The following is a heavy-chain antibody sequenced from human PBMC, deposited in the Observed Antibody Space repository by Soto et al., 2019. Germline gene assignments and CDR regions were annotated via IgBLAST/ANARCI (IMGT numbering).Heavy chain of an antibody. Sequence: SETLSLTCTVSGGSISSSSYYWGWIRQPPGKGLEWIGSIYYSGSTYYNPSLKSRVTISVDTSKNQFSLKLSSVTAADTAVYFCAKRSSPAGPNSGMDVWGQGTTVTVPS. V-gene: IGHV4-39*01. CDR3: AKRSSPAGPNSGMDV. CDR2: IYYSGST. D-gene: IGHD2-2*01. CDR1: GGSISSSSYY. J-gene: IGHJ6*02.